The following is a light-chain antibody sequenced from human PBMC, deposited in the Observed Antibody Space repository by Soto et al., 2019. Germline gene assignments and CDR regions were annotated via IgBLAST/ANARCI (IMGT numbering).Light chain of an antibody. CDR3: QHSTTWT. V-gene: IGKV1-39*01. CDR1: QGISTY. CDR2: VAS. J-gene: IGKJ1*01. Sequence: DIQMTQSPSSLSASVGDRVTITCRASQGISTYLNWYQQKPGKAPKLLIYVASSLQSGVPSRFSGSGSETDFTITISTLKPEDFATYSCQHSTTWTFGQGTKVEIK.